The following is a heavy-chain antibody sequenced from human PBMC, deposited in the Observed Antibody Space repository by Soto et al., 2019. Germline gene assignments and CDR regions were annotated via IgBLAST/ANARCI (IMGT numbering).Heavy chain of an antibody. CDR2: ISYDGSNK. V-gene: IGHV3-30*18. D-gene: IGHD2-2*01. CDR3: AKDQDQVQNGMDV. J-gene: IGHJ6*01. CDR1: GFTFSSYG. Sequence: PGGSLRLSCAASGFTFSSYGMHWVRQAPGKGLEWVAVISYDGSNKYYADSVKGRFTISRDNSKNTLYLQMNSLRAEDTAVYYCAKDQDQVQNGMDVWGQGTTVTVSS.